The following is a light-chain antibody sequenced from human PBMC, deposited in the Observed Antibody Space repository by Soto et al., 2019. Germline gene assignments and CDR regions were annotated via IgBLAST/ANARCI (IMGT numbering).Light chain of an antibody. J-gene: IGLJ3*02. Sequence: QLVLTQSSSASASQGSSVKLTCTLSSGHSSYIIAWHQQQPGKAPRYLMKLEGSGSYNKGSGVPDRFSGSSSGADRYLTISNLQFEDEADYYCETWDSNTWVFGGGTNLTVL. V-gene: IGLV4-60*02. CDR3: ETWDSNTWV. CDR2: LEGSGSY. CDR1: SGHSSYI.